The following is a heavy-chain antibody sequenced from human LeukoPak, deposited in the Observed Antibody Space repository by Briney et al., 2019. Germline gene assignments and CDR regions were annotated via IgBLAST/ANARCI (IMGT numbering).Heavy chain of an antibody. CDR2: IFSGGDT. CDR1: GFTVSSNY. V-gene: IGHV3-66*01. CDR3: ARDRGEQGN. J-gene: IGHJ4*02. Sequence: GGSLRLSCAPSGFTVSSNYMTWVRQAPGKGLEWVSVIFSGGDTYYTDSVKDRFTISRDTSKDTVYLQMNSLRAEDTAVYYCARDRGEQGNWGQGTLVTVSS. D-gene: IGHD3-16*01.